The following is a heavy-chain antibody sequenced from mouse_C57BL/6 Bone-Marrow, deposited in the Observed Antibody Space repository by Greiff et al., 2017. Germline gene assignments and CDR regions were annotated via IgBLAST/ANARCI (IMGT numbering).Heavy chain of an antibody. CDR1: GFNIQNTY. J-gene: IGHJ4*01. V-gene: IGHV14-3*01. CDR3: ARAEVAEYYAMDY. D-gene: IGHD1-1*01. Sequence: VQLQQSVAELVRPGASVKLSCTASGFNIQNTYMHWVKQRPEQCLEWFGRIDLANGNTKYAPKFQGKATIAADTASNTAYLQLSSLKSEDTAIYYCARAEVAEYYAMDYWGQGTSVTVSS. CDR2: IDLANGNT.